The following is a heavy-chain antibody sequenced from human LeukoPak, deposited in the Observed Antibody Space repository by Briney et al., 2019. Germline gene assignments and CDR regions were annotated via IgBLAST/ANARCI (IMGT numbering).Heavy chain of an antibody. CDR2: IYYSGST. CDR3: ARAEYDSSGTTVDY. CDR1: GGSISSYY. V-gene: IGHV4-59*01. J-gene: IGHJ4*02. D-gene: IGHD3-22*01. Sequence: SETLSLTCTVSGGSISSYYWSWIRQPPGKGLEWIGYIYYSGSTNYNPSLKSRVTISVDTSKNQFSLKLSSVTAADTAVYYCARAEYDSSGTTVDYWGQGTLVTVSS.